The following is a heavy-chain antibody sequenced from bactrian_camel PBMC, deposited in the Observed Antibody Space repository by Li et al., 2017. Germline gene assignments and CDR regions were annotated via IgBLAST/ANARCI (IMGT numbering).Heavy chain of an antibody. Sequence: VQLVESGGGSVQAGGSLRLSCAFDAYTPANVRMAWFRQAPRKGLEWVSSIYTGDDVTSYAASVKGRFTISADSAKNMTYLQMNSLKPEDTAMYYCAADGRRNYCPLGYEYNYWGQGTQVTVS. CDR2: IYTGDDVT. V-gene: IGHV3S19*01. CDR1: AYTPANVR. D-gene: IGHD3*01. CDR3: AADGRRNYCPLGYEYNY. J-gene: IGHJ4*01.